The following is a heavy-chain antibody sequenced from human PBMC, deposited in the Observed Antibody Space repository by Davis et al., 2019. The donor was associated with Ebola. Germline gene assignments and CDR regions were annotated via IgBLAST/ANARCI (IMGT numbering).Heavy chain of an antibody. V-gene: IGHV3-7*03. CDR1: GFTFSSHW. D-gene: IGHD2-2*01. J-gene: IGHJ4*02. CDR3: AKCRPPNTSSRHQEGPGDY. CDR2: IKQDGSEK. Sequence: GGSLRLSCATSGFTFSSHWMSWVRQAPGKGLEWVANIKQDGSEKYDVDSVKGRFTISRDNAKNSLYLQMNSLRTEDTAVYYCAKCRPPNTSSRHQEGPGDYWGQGTLVIVSS.